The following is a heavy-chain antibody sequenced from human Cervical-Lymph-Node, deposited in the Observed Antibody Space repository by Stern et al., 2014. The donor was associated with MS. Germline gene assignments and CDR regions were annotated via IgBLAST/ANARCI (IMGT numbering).Heavy chain of an antibody. D-gene: IGHD5-12*01. V-gene: IGHV3-11*01. J-gene: IGHJ3*01. CDR2: ISTAGKSI. Sequence: VQLEESGGGLVKPGGSLKLSCVASGFRFSKHDMRWVRQAPGQGLEWVAYISTAGKSIYCADSVRGRFTSSRDNAQDTLYLQMNSLRAEDTAVYSCTRMTYDAFDFWGQGTMVTVSS. CDR3: TRMTYDAFDF. CDR1: GFRFSKHD.